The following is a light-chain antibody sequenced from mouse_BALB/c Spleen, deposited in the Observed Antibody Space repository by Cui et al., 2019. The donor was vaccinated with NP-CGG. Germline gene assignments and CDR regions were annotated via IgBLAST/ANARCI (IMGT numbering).Light chain of an antibody. Sequence: QAVVTQESALTTSPGETVTLTCRSSTGTITTNNYANWVQENPDHLFTGLIGGTNDRAPGVPARFSGSLIGDKAALTITGAQTEDEAIYFCALWYSNHWMFGGGTKLTVL. CDR1: TGTITTNNY. CDR2: GTN. J-gene: IGLJ1*01. CDR3: ALWYSNHWM. V-gene: IGLV1*01.